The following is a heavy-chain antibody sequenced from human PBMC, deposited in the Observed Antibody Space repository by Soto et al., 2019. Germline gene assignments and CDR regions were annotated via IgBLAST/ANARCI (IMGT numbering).Heavy chain of an antibody. J-gene: IGHJ6*02. CDR2: ISWNSGSI. Sequence: SLRLSCAASGFTFDDYAMHWVRQAPGKGLEWVSGISWNSGSIGYADSVKGRFTISRDNAKNSLYLQMNSLRAEDTALYYCAKVDPKYYYYGMDVWGQGTTVTVSS. V-gene: IGHV3-9*01. CDR3: AKVDPKYYYYGMDV. CDR1: GFTFDDYA.